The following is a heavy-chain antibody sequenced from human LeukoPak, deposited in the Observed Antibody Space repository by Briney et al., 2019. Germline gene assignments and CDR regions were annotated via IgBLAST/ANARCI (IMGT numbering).Heavy chain of an antibody. CDR3: AKERRRVDTAMVRSYYFEN. V-gene: IGHV3-23*01. CDR1: GFTFSSSA. Sequence: PGGSLSLSCAASGFTFSSSAMSWVRQTPGKGLEWVSSITGNGATTYYSDSVKGRFTISRDNSKKTLSLQMNSLRGEDTAVYFCAKERRRVDTAMVRSYYFENWGQEPWSPSPQ. J-gene: IGHJ4*01. D-gene: IGHD5-18*01. CDR2: ITGNGATT.